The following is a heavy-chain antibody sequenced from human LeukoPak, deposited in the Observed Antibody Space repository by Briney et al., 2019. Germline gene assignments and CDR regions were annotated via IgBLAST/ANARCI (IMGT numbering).Heavy chain of an antibody. CDR3: ARGGSRYNWNYYSIRTVVTPHDY. V-gene: IGHV3-30-3*01. D-gene: IGHD1-7*01. CDR1: GFTFSSYA. Sequence: GGSLRLSCAASGFTFSSYAMHWVRQAPGKGLEWVAVISYDGSNKYYADSVKGRFTISRDNSKNTLYLQMNSLRAEDTAVYYCARGGSRYNWNYYSIRTVVTPHDYWGQGTLVTVSS. CDR2: ISYDGSNK. J-gene: IGHJ4*02.